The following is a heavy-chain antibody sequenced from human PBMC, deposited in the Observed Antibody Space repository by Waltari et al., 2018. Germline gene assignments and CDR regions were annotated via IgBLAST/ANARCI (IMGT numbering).Heavy chain of an antibody. CDR2: ISSSSSYI. CDR1: GFTFSSYS. Sequence: EVQLVESGGGLVKPGGSLRLSCAAHGFTFSSYSMNWVRPAPGKGLEWVSSISSSSSYIYYADSVKGRFTISRDNAKNSLYLQMNSLRAEDTAVYYCARDRRVTMIVAEGMDVWGQGTTVTVSS. CDR3: ARDRRVTMIVAEGMDV. D-gene: IGHD3-22*01. V-gene: IGHV3-21*01. J-gene: IGHJ6*02.